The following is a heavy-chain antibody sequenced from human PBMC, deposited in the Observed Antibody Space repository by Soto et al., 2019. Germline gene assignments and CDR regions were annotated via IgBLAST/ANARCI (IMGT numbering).Heavy chain of an antibody. J-gene: IGHJ5*02. CDR2: IYHSGST. CDR1: GGSISSSNW. Sequence: QVQLQESGPGLVKPSGTLSLTCAVSGGSISSSNWWSWVRQPPGKGLEWIGEIYHSGSTNYNPSLKRRVTISGDKSKNQFSLQLSSVTAADTAVYYCASGGWYSCHWFDPWGQGTLVTVSS. V-gene: IGHV4-4*02. CDR3: ASGGWYSCHWFDP. D-gene: IGHD6-19*01.